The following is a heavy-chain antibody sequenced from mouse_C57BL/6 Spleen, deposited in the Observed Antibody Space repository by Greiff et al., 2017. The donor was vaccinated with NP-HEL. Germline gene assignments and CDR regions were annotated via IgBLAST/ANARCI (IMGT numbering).Heavy chain of an antibody. Sequence: VKLVESGAELVKPGASVKISCKASGYAFSSYWMNWVKQRPGKGLEWIGQIYPGDGDTNYNGKFKGKATLTADKSSSTAYMQLSSLTSEDSAVYFCAREDYGSRSLWYFDVWGTGTTVTVSS. D-gene: IGHD1-1*01. CDR3: AREDYGSRSLWYFDV. V-gene: IGHV1-80*01. CDR1: GYAFSSYW. CDR2: IYPGDGDT. J-gene: IGHJ1*03.